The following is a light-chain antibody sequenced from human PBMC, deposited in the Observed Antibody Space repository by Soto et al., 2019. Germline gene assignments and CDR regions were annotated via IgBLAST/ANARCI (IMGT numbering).Light chain of an antibody. Sequence: QSVLTQPPSLSAAPGQKVTITCSGSNSNIGNKYVSWYQQFPGTAPKLLIYDNSKRPSGIPDRFSGSQSGTSATLGITGLQTGDEADYYCGSWDSRLSAVVFGGGTKVTVL. CDR2: DNS. V-gene: IGLV1-51*01. CDR1: NSNIGNKY. CDR3: GSWDSRLSAVV. J-gene: IGLJ2*01.